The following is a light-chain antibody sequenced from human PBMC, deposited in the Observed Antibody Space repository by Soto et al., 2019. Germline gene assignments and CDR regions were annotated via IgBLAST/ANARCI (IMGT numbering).Light chain of an antibody. Sequence: DIQMTQSPATLSASVGDRVTITCRASQSISSWLAWYQQKPGKAPKLLIYDASSLQTGVPSRFSGSGYGTEFTLTISSLQPDDVATYYCQQDSDHWRFGQGTKVDNK. CDR3: QQDSDHWR. CDR1: QSISSW. J-gene: IGKJ1*01. V-gene: IGKV1-5*01. CDR2: DAS.